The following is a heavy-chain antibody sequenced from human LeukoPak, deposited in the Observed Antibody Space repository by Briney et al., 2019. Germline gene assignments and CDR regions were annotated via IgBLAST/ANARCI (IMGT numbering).Heavy chain of an antibody. J-gene: IGHJ4*02. D-gene: IGHD2-15*01. CDR3: AKGIRFQAVVMVAATSDY. Sequence: GGSLRLSCAASGFTFSDYGIHWVRQAPGKGLEWVAFIRYDANSKYYADSVEGRFTISRDNSKNTLSLQMDSLRPEDTAVYYCAKGIRFQAVVMVAATSDYWGQGTLVTVSS. CDR1: GFTFSDYG. CDR2: IRYDANSK. V-gene: IGHV3-30*02.